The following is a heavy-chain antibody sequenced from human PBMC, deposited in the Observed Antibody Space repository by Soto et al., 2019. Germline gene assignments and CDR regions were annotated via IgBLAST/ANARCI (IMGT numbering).Heavy chain of an antibody. V-gene: IGHV3-49*03. J-gene: IGHJ6*03. CDR2: IGSKDNGGTT. CDR3: TRGTVTYYMDV. Sequence: EVQLVESGGGLVQPGRSLRLSCTASGFTFGDYAMSWFRQAPGKGLEWVGFIGSKDNGGTTEYAASWKGRFTISREDSKSIAYLQMNSLKTEDTAVYYCTRGTVTYYMDVWGKGTTVTVSS. CDR1: GFTFGDYA. D-gene: IGHD2-21*02.